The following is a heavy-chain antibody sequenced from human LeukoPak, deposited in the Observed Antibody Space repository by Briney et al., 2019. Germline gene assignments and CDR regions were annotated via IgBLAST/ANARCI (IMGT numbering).Heavy chain of an antibody. Sequence: GGSLRLSCAASGFTFSSYTMNWVRQAPGKGLEWVSSISSSSSYIYYADSVKGRFTISRDNAKNSLYLQMNSLRAEDTAVYYCARDGYSSVLGAFDIWGQGTMVTVSS. V-gene: IGHV3-21*01. CDR1: GFTFSSYT. CDR3: ARDGYSSVLGAFDI. D-gene: IGHD6-25*01. CDR2: ISSSSSYI. J-gene: IGHJ3*02.